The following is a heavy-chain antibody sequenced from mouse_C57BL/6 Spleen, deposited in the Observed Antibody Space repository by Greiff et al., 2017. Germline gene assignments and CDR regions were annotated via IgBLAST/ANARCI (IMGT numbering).Heavy chain of an antibody. V-gene: IGHV1-22*01. CDR3: ARPFYDGYYWYFDV. CDR1: GYTFTDYN. J-gene: IGHJ1*03. Sequence: EVQLQQSGPELVKPGASVKMSCKASGYTFTDYNMHWVKQSHGKSLEWIGYINPNNGGTSYNQKFKGKATLTVNKSSSTAYMELRSLTSEDSAVYYCARPFYDGYYWYFDVWGTGTTVTVSS. D-gene: IGHD2-3*01. CDR2: INPNNGGT.